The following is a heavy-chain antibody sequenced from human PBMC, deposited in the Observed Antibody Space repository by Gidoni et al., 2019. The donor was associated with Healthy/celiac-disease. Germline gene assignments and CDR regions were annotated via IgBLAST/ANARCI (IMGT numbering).Heavy chain of an antibody. D-gene: IGHD3-3*01. CDR1: GFTVSSNY. CDR2: IYSGGST. Sequence: EVQLVESGGGLVQPGGSLRLSCAASGFTVSSNYMSWVRQAPGKGLEWVSVIYSGGSTYYADSVKGRFTISRDNAKNTLYLQMNSLRAEDTAVYYCASHNTIFGVVKCWGQGTLVTVSS. V-gene: IGHV3-66*02. CDR3: ASHNTIFGVVKC. J-gene: IGHJ4*02.